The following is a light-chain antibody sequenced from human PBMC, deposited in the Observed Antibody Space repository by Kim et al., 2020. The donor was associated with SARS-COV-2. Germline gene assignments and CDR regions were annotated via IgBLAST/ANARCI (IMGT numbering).Light chain of an antibody. CDR1: QSIINS. CDR2: AAS. J-gene: IGKJ1*01. CDR3: QKYNSAPWT. V-gene: IGKV1-27*01. Sequence: VSVGDRVTITCRASQSIINSLAWYQQKQGEVPQLLIYAASALHSGVPSRVSGSGSGTDFTLTISSLQPEDVATYYCQKYNSAPWTFGQGTKVEIK.